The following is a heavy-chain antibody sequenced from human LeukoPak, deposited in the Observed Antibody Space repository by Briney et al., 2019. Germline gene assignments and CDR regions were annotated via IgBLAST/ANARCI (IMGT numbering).Heavy chain of an antibody. Sequence: GGSLRLSCAASGFIFSDYYMTWIRQAPGKGLEWLSYISGSGSDTNYADSVKGRFTTPRDNAKNSLYLQMNSLRAEDTAVYYCARVGSIAAAGTPDYWGQGTLVTVSS. CDR3: ARVGSIAAAGTPDY. V-gene: IGHV3-11*06. CDR1: GFIFSDYY. D-gene: IGHD6-13*01. CDR2: ISGSGSDT. J-gene: IGHJ4*02.